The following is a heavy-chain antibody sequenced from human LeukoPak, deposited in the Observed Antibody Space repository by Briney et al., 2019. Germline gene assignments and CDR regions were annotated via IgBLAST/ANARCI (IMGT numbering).Heavy chain of an antibody. J-gene: IGHJ4*02. D-gene: IGHD3-10*01. CDR2: ISGSGGTT. CDR1: GITLSNYG. CDR3: AKRGVVIRVILVGFHKEAYYFDS. Sequence: GGSLRLSCAVSGITLSNYGMSWVRQAPGKRLEWVAGISGSGGTTNYADSVKGRFTISRDNRKNTLYLQMNSLRVEDTAVYFCAKRGVVIRVILVGFHKEAYYFDSWGQGALVTVSS. V-gene: IGHV3-23*01.